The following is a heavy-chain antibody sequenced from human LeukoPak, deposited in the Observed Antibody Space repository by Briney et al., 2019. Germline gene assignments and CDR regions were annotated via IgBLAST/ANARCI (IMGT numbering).Heavy chain of an antibody. CDR2: IYYSGST. V-gene: IGHV4-59*01. Sequence: SETLSLTCTVSGGSISSYYWSWIRQPPGKGLEWIGYIYYSGSTNYNPSLKSRVTISVDTSKNQFSLKLSSVTAADTAVYYCAGESIAGFDPWGQGTLVTVSS. J-gene: IGHJ5*02. D-gene: IGHD6-6*01. CDR3: AGESIAGFDP. CDR1: GGSISSYY.